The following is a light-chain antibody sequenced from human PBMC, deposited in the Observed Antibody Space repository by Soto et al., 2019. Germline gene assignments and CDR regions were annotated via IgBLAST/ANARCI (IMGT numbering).Light chain of an antibody. CDR3: QQLNSYPIT. CDR2: AAS. V-gene: IGKV1-9*01. J-gene: IGKJ5*01. Sequence: DIQLTQSPSFLSASVGDRVTITCRASQGISSYLAWYQQKPGKAPKLLIYAASTLQSRVPSRFSGSASGTEFTITISSLQPEDFATYYCQQLNSYPITFGQGIRL. CDR1: QGISSY.